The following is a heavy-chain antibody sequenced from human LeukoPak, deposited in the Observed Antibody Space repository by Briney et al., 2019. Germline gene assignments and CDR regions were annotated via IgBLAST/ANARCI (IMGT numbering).Heavy chain of an antibody. CDR1: GFTFSSYG. J-gene: IGHJ4*02. CDR3: ANVEMATITFGYDY. Sequence: PGGSLRLSCAASGFTFSSYGMSWVRQAPGKGLEWVSAISGSGGSTYYADSVKGRFTISRDNSRNTLYLQMNSLRAEDTAVYYCANVEMATITFGYDYWGQGTMVTVSS. CDR2: ISGSGGST. V-gene: IGHV3-23*01. D-gene: IGHD5-24*01.